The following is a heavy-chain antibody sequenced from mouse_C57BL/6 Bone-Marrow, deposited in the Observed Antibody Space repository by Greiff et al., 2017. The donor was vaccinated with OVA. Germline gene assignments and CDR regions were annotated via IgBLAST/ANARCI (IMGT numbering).Heavy chain of an antibody. D-gene: IGHD4-1*01. J-gene: IGHJ2*01. V-gene: IGHV1-82*01. Sequence: VMLVESGPELVTPGASVTISCKASGSAFSSSWMNWVKQRPGQGLAWIGRLYPGDGDTNYNGKFKGKATLTADKSSSTAYMQLSSLTSEDSAVYFCAGRETGTFFDYWGQGTTLTVSS. CDR2: LYPGDGDT. CDR3: AGRETGTFFDY. CDR1: GSAFSSSW.